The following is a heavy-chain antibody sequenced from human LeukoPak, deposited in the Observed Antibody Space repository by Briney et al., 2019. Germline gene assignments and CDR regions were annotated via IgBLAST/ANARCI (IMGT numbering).Heavy chain of an antibody. CDR3: ARGAAGTILLYYMDV. CDR2: IYYSGST. Sequence: KPSETLSLTCTVSGGSISSYYWSWIRQPPGKGLELIGYIYYSGSTNYNPSLKSRVTISVDTSKNQFSLKLSSVTAADTAVYYCARGAAGTILLYYMDVWGKGTTVTVSS. CDR1: GGSISSYY. J-gene: IGHJ6*03. D-gene: IGHD6-13*01. V-gene: IGHV4-59*01.